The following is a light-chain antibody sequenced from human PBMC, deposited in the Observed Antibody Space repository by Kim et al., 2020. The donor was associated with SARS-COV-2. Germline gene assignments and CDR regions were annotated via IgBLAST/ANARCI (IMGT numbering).Light chain of an antibody. CDR1: SSDVGGYNY. CDR3: SSYTSSSTLDV. CDR2: DVS. Sequence: QSFTISCTGTSSDVGGYNYVSWYQQHPGKAPKFMIYDVSNRPSGVSNRFSGSKSGNTASLTISGLQAEDEADYYCSSYTSSSTLDVFGTGTKVTVL. V-gene: IGLV2-14*03. J-gene: IGLJ1*01.